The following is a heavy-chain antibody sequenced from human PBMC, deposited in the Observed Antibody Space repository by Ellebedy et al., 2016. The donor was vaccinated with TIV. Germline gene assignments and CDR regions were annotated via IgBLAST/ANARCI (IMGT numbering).Heavy chain of an antibody. D-gene: IGHD4-11*01. V-gene: IGHV3-30*03. Sequence: GESLKISCAASGFTFSSYDMHWVRQAPGKGLEWVALISYDANNKYYAASVKGRFTISRDNSKNTLYLQMKTLRPEDTAVYYCTTVGDYNNYLFYFAYWGQGALVTVSS. CDR2: ISYDANNK. J-gene: IGHJ4*02. CDR3: TTVGDYNNYLFYFAY. CDR1: GFTFSSYD.